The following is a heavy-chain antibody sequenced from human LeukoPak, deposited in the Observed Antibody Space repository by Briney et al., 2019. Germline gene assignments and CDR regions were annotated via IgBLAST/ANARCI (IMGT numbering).Heavy chain of an antibody. CDR1: GGSISSNTYY. CDR3: ARYSGSYSGFDY. Sequence: PSETLSLTCTVSGGSISSNTYYWGWIRQPPGTGLEWIGSIYYSGSTYYNPSLTSRVTISVDTSKNQFSLKLSSVTAADTAVYYCARYSGSYSGFDYWGQGTLVTVSS. J-gene: IGHJ4*02. V-gene: IGHV4-39*01. D-gene: IGHD1-26*01. CDR2: IYYSGST.